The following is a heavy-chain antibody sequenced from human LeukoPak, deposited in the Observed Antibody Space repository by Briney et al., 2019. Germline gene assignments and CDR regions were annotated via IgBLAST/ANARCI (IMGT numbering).Heavy chain of an antibody. J-gene: IGHJ4*02. D-gene: IGHD1-1*01. CDR1: GFTFASYS. Sequence: GGSLRLSCAASGFTFASYSMNWVRQAPGKGLEWVSSISGDSTYIYNAGSVKGRFTISRDNAQASLYLQMISLRADDTAVYYCARVSGRLERQSDLDYWGQGTLVVVSS. V-gene: IGHV3-21*01. CDR2: ISGDSTYI. CDR3: ARVSGRLERQSDLDY.